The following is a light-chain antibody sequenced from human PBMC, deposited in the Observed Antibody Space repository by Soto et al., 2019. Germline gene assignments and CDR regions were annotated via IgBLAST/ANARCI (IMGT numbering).Light chain of an antibody. V-gene: IGKV3D-15*01. J-gene: IGKJ1*01. CDR1: QSVNSR. CDR2: GAS. CDR3: QQYNTAWT. Sequence: LSLSPRETATLSCRASQSVNSRLAWYKHKPGQAPRLLISGASSRATGIPDRFSGSGSGTEFTLTISSLQPDDSATYYCQQYNTAWTFGQGTQVDIK.